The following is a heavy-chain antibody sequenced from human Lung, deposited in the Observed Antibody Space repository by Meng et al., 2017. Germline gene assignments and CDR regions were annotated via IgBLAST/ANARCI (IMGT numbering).Heavy chain of an antibody. Sequence: VDVVGSGGGLVKAGGSLRLSCVASGFSFTDAWMSWVRQAPGKGLEWVGRIKSNSDGGTTDYAAPVKGRSTISRDDSKNTLYLQMNSLITEDTAVYFCATGAAAADHWGQGTLVTVSS. D-gene: IGHD6-13*01. CDR1: GFSFTDAW. CDR2: IKSNSDGGTT. J-gene: IGHJ4*02. V-gene: IGHV3-15*01. CDR3: ATGAAAADH.